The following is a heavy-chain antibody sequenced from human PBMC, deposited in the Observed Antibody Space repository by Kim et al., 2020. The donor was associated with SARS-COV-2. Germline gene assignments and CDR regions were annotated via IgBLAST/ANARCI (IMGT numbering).Heavy chain of an antibody. CDR1: GGTFSSYA. D-gene: IGHD3-3*01. CDR2: IIPIFGTA. J-gene: IGHJ6*02. Sequence: SVKVSCKASGGTFSSYAISWVRQAPGQGLEWMGGIIPIFGTANYAQKFQGRVTITADESTSTAYMELSSLRSEDTAVYYCARDRGGFLEWSTRRSSYYGMDVWGQGTTVTVSS. V-gene: IGHV1-69*13. CDR3: ARDRGGFLEWSTRRSSYYGMDV.